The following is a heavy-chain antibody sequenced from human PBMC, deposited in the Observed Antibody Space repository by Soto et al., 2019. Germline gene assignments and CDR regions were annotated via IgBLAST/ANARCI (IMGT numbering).Heavy chain of an antibody. CDR2: ISGNGGST. Sequence: EVQLLESGGGLVHPGGSLRLSCAASGFTFSNYALSWVRQAPGKGLEWVSAISGNGGSTYYADSVKGRFTISRDNSKNTLYLQMNSLRAEDTAIYYCAIPTGLEVPGPDYWGQGTLVTVSS. J-gene: IGHJ4*02. CDR1: GFTFSNYA. CDR3: AIPTGLEVPGPDY. D-gene: IGHD6-19*01. V-gene: IGHV3-23*01.